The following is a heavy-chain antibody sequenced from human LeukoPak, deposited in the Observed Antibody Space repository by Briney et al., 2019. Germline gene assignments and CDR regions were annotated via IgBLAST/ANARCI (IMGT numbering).Heavy chain of an antibody. CDR1: GFTFSSYS. V-gene: IGHV3-21*04. Sequence: GGSLRLSCAASGFTFSSYSMNWVRQAPGKGLEWVSSISSSSSYIYYADSVKGRFTISRDNAKNSLYLQMNSLRAEDTAVYYCAKYSSGWYYYFDYWGQGTLVTVSS. D-gene: IGHD6-19*01. CDR3: AKYSSGWYYYFDY. J-gene: IGHJ4*02. CDR2: ISSSSSYI.